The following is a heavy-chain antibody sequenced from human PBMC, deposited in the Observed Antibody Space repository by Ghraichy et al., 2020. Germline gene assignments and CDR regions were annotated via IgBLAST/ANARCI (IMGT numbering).Heavy chain of an antibody. D-gene: IGHD6-19*01. Sequence: GGSLRLSCAASGFTFSSYWMHWVRQAPGKGLVWVSRINSDGSSTSYVDSVKGRFTISRDNAKNTLYLQMNSLRAEDTAVYYCARDLIAVAGDDAFDIWGQGTMVTVSS. CDR1: GFTFSSYW. J-gene: IGHJ3*02. CDR3: ARDLIAVAGDDAFDI. V-gene: IGHV3-74*01. CDR2: INSDGSST.